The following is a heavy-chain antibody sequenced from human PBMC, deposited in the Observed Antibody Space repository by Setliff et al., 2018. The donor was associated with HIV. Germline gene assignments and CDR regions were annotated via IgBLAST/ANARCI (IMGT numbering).Heavy chain of an antibody. CDR3: VREAKVIVTTERAFDM. V-gene: IGHV4-4*07. Sequence: SETLSLTCTVPGGSVTTYYWSWIRQSPARGLEWIGNIFPRGSTNYNPSLKSRVTLSLDTSKNQFSLNVDSVTAADTAVYYCVREAKVIVTTERAFDMWGQGTLVTVS. CDR2: IFPRGST. CDR1: GGSVTTYY. D-gene: IGHD3-22*01. J-gene: IGHJ3*02.